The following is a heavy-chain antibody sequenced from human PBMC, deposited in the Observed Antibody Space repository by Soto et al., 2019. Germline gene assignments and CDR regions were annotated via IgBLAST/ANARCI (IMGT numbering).Heavy chain of an antibody. Sequence: GGSLRLSCAASGFTFRTYAMSWVRQAPDKGLEWVALISNDGSSQFYADSVKGRFTISRDNSKNTLYLHLNSLRGEDTAVYYCARDLIMAALDFNYWGQGTLVTVSS. J-gene: IGHJ4*02. CDR2: ISNDGSSQ. CDR3: ARDLIMAALDFNY. CDR1: GFTFRTYA. D-gene: IGHD6-13*01. V-gene: IGHV3-30*03.